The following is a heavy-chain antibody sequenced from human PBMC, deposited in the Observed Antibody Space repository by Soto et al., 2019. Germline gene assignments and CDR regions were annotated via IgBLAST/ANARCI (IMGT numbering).Heavy chain of an antibody. J-gene: IGHJ6*02. Sequence: GGSLRLSCAASGFTFSSYSMNWVRQAPGKGLEWVSYISSSSSTIYYADSVKGRFTISRDNAKNSLYLQMNSLRDEDTAVYYCARDPEEYSGWGTRDYYYYGMDVWGQGTTVTVSS. CDR3: ARDPEEYSGWGTRDYYYYGMDV. CDR1: GFTFSSYS. D-gene: IGHD5-12*01. CDR2: ISSSSSTI. V-gene: IGHV3-48*02.